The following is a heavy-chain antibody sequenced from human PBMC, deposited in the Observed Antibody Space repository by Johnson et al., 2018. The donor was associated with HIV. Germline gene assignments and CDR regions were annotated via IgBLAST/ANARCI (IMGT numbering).Heavy chain of an antibody. CDR2: ISYDGSNK. CDR3: AIIPPGGPGKGADAFDI. V-gene: IGHV3-30-3*01. Sequence: VQLVESGGGVVQPGRSLRLSCAASGFTFSSYAMHWVRQAPGKGLEWVAVISYDGSNKYYADSVKGRFTISRDNSKNTLYLQMNSLRAEDTAVYYCAIIPPGGPGKGADAFDIWGQGTMVTVSS. CDR1: GFTFSSYA. D-gene: IGHD1-26*01. J-gene: IGHJ3*02.